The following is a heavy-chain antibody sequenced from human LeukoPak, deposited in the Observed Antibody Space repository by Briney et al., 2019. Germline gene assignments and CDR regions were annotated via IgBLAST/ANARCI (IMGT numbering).Heavy chain of an antibody. CDR3: ARGLIRGYSYADDY. CDR2: INHSGST. J-gene: IGHJ4*02. D-gene: IGHD5-18*01. V-gene: IGHV4-34*01. Sequence: PSETLSLTCAVYGGSFSGYYWSWIRQPPGKGLEWIGEINHSGSTNYNPSLKGRVTISVDTSKNQFSLKLSSVTAADTAVYYCARGLIRGYSYADDYWGQGTLVTVSS. CDR1: GGSFSGYY.